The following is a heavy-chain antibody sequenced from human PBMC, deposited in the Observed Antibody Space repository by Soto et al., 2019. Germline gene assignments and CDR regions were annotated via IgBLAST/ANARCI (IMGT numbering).Heavy chain of an antibody. CDR2: IKQDGSEK. CDR1: GFTFSSYW. Sequence: GGSLRLSCAASGFTFSSYWMSWVRQAPGKGLEWVANIKQDGSEKYYVDSVKGRFTISRDNAKNSLYLQMNSLRAEDTAVYYCARAGLGYCSSTSCYGWFDPWGQGTLVTVSS. D-gene: IGHD2-2*01. CDR3: ARAGLGYCSSTSCYGWFDP. J-gene: IGHJ5*02. V-gene: IGHV3-7*01.